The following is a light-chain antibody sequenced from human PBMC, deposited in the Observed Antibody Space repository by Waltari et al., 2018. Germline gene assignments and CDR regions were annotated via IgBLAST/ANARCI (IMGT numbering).Light chain of an antibody. J-gene: IGKJ4*01. CDR3: QRYDVLPPT. Sequence: DNQMTQSPSSLSASVRVRVTITCQASQGICNFLNWYQQKMGSAPKLLIYDSSNLQTGVPSRFSGSGFGTHFTLTINNLQPEDFATYFCQRYDVLPPTFGGGTKVDIK. CDR1: QGICNF. V-gene: IGKV1-33*01. CDR2: DSS.